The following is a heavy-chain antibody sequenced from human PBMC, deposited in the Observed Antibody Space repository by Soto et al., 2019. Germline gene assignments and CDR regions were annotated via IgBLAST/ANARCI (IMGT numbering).Heavy chain of an antibody. CDR2: IYYSGST. D-gene: IGHD2-15*01. CDR1: GGSISSGGYY. V-gene: IGHV4-31*03. J-gene: IGHJ6*03. Sequence: QVQLQESGPGLVKPSQTLSLTCTVSGGSISSGGYYWSWIRQHPGKGLEWIGYIYYSGSTYYNPSLESRVTISVDTSKNQFSLKLSSVTAADTAVYYCARGPCSGGSCYIPYYYMDVWGKGTTVTVSS. CDR3: ARGPCSGGSCYIPYYYMDV.